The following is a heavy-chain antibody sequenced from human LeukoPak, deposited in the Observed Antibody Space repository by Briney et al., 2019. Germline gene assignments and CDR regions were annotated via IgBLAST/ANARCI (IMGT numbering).Heavy chain of an antibody. CDR2: ISSSSSTI. V-gene: IGHV3-48*02. J-gene: IGHJ4*02. Sequence: GGSLRLSCAASGFTFRSYSMTWVRQAPGKGLEWVSYISSSSSTIYYADSVKGRFTISRDNAKNSLYLQMNSLRDEDTAVYYCARDSLSYYYDSSGYPFDYWGQGTLVTVSS. D-gene: IGHD3-22*01. CDR1: GFTFRSYS. CDR3: ARDSLSYYYDSSGYPFDY.